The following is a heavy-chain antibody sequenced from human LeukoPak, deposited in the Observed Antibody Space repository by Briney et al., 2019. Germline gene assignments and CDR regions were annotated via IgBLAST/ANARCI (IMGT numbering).Heavy chain of an antibody. CDR2: IHPDGGST. D-gene: IGHD4-11*01. CDR3: ARAFNSIQPLDY. CDR1: GYNFNDYY. Sequence: ASVKVSCKASGYNFNDYYIYWVRQAPGHGLESMGYIHPDGGSTNYAQKFQGRVTMTSDMSTNTVYTELRSLRSEDTAMYYCARAFNSIQPLDYWGQGTLVTVSS. J-gene: IGHJ4*02. V-gene: IGHV1-46*02.